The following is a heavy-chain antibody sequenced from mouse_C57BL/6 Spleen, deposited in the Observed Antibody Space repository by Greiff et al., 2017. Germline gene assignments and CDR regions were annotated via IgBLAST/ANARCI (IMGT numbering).Heavy chain of an antibody. CDR2: IYPGDGDT. CDR1: GYAFRSYW. Sequence: VKLQESGAELVKPGASVKISCKASGYAFRSYWMNWVKQRPGKGLEWIGQIYPGDGDTNYNGKFKGKATLTADKSSSTAYMQLSSLTSEDSAVYCCAITTVVGAMDYWGQGTSVTVSS. D-gene: IGHD1-1*01. CDR3: AITTVVGAMDY. V-gene: IGHV1-80*01. J-gene: IGHJ4*01.